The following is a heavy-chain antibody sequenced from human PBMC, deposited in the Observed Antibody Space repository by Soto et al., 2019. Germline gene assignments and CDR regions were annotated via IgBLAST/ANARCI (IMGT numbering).Heavy chain of an antibody. CDR2: IWYDGSNK. J-gene: IGHJ6*02. D-gene: IGHD3-3*01. Sequence: VQLVESGGGVAQPERSLRLSCTASGFTFSDYGMHWVRQAPGKGLEWVAVIWYDGSNKYYADSVRGRFTISRDNSKNTLYLQMNSLRAEDTAVYYCARDQRDYDFWSGQTYYYGLDVWGQGTTVTVSS. CDR3: ARDQRDYDFWSGQTYYYGLDV. V-gene: IGHV3-33*01. CDR1: GFTFSDYG.